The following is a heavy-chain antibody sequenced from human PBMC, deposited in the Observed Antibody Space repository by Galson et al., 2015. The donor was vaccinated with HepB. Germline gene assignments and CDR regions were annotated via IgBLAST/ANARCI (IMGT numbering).Heavy chain of an antibody. CDR2: IGAAYDS. J-gene: IGHJ3*02. V-gene: IGHV3-13*04. Sequence: SLRLSCAASGFTFSIYDMHWVRQGPGRGLEWVSTIGAAYDSYYPDSVKGRFTISRENTRNSVYLQMNSLRAGDTAVYYCARDRQGAFEIWGQGAVVTVSP. CDR3: ARDRQGAFEI. CDR1: GFTFSIYD.